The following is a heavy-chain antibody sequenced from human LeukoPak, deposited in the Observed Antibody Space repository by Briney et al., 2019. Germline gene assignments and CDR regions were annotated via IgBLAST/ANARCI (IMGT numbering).Heavy chain of an antibody. CDR2: IYHSWST. CDR1: GYSLSSGYY. J-gene: IGHJ6*03. Sequence: SYTLSLTCAVSGYSLSSGYYLVRSRQPPGKGLEWIGSIYHSWSTYYHPSLKTRVTISVDTSKNQFSLKLSSVTAADTAVYYCARHAVGAIVDYYYYYMDVWGKGTTVTVSS. V-gene: IGHV4-38-2*01. D-gene: IGHD1-26*01. CDR3: ARHAVGAIVDYYYYYMDV.